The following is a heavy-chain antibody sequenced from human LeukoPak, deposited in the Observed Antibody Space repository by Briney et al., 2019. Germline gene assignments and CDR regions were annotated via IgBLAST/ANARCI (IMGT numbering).Heavy chain of an antibody. J-gene: IGHJ4*02. CDR1: GYTFTGYY. V-gene: IGHV1-2*02. CDR3: ARGDRHTYYYDSSGYSLFDY. Sequence: ASVKVSCKASGYTFTGYYMHWVRQAPGQGVEWMGWINPNSGGTNYAQKFQGRVTMTRDTSISTAYMELSRLRSDDTAVYYCARGDRHTYYYDSSGYSLFDYWGQGTLVTVSS. D-gene: IGHD3-22*01. CDR2: INPNSGGT.